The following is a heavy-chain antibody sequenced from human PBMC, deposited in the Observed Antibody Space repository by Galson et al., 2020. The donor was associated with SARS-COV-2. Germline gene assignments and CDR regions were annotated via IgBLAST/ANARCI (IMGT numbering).Heavy chain of an antibody. J-gene: IGHJ6*02. CDR3: AREGEYSSSSGYDSGMDV. V-gene: IGHV1-46*01. D-gene: IGHD6-6*01. Sequence: ASVKVSCKASGYTFTSYYMHWVRRAPGQGLEWMGIINPSDGSTSYAQKFQGRVTMTRDTSTSTVYMELSSLRSEDTAVYYCAREGEYSSSSGYDSGMDVWGQGTTVTVSS. CDR2: INPSDGST. CDR1: GYTFTSYY.